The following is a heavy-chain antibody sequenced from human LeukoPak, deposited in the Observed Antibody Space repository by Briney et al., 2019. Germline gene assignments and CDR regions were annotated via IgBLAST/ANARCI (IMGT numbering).Heavy chain of an antibody. D-gene: IGHD6-13*01. CDR3: AFARAGIEAAGFDH. V-gene: IGHV3-23*01. J-gene: IGHJ4*02. CDR2: IGGSGADT. CDR1: GFTFSSYA. Sequence: GGSLRLSCAASGFTFSSYAMTWVRQAPGKGLEWVSAIGGSGADTHYADSAKGRFNISRDNSKNTVYLQMHSLRADDTAVYYCAFARAGIEAAGFDHWGQGTLVTVSS.